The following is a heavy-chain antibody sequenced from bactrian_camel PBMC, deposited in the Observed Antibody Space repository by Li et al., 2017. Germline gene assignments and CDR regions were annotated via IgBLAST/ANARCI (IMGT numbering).Heavy chain of an antibody. D-gene: IGHD6*01. CDR3: AADVCPSRAGLGLRDASWYRY. CDR2: INGGGGTT. CDR1: GFTFSSSW. J-gene: IGHJ4*01. V-gene: IGHV3S1*01. Sequence: HVQLVESGGGLVQPGGSLRLSCTANGFTFSSSWMHWVRQAPGKGLEWVSQINGGGGTTYYAGSLKGRFTISKDNAKNTLYLQMNNLKPEDSATYYCAADVCPSRAGLGLRDASWYRYWGQGTQVTVSS.